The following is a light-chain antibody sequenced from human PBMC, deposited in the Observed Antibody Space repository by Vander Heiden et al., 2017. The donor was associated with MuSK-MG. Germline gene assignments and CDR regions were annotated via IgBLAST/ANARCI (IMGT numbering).Light chain of an antibody. Sequence: EIVMTQSPATLSLSPGERATISCRASQSVSSYLAWYQQKPGQAPRLLIYDASNRATGIKARFSGSGDGTDFNLTISSLEPEDFEVYYCQQRINGHPEVTFGHGTKVDIK. J-gene: IGKJ3*01. CDR1: QSVSSY. CDR3: QQRINGHPEVT. CDR2: DAS. V-gene: IGKV3-11*01.